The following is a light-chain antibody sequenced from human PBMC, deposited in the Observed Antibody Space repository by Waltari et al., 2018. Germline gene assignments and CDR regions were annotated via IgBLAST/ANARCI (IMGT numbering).Light chain of an antibody. CDR2: EVS. J-gene: IGLJ1*01. CDR1: SSYFGKSNL. CDR3: SSNAGGHVV. V-gene: IGLV2-23*02. Sequence: QSALTQPASVSGSPGQSTTISCTGPSSYFGKSNLVSWFQKYPGQAPPLLLYEVSNRPSGVSHRFAGSKSGNTASLTISGLRTEDEADYYCSSNAGGHVVFGSGTKVTVL.